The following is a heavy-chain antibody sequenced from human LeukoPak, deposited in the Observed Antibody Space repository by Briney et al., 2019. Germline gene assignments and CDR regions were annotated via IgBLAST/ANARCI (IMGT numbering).Heavy chain of an antibody. V-gene: IGHV3-21*01. J-gene: IGHJ4*02. CDR1: GFTFSSYS. CDR3: ARDLSHIVVVTAIFDY. D-gene: IGHD2-21*02. Sequence: AGGSLRLSCAASGFTFSSYSMTWVRQAPGKGLEWVSSISSSSSYIYYADSVKGRFTISRDNAKNSLYLQMNSLRAEDTAVYYCARDLSHIVVVTAIFDYWGQGTLVTVSS. CDR2: ISSSSSYI.